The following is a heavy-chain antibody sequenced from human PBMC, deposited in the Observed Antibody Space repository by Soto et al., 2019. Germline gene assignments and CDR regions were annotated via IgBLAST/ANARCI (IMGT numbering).Heavy chain of an antibody. CDR2: ISGSGGST. J-gene: IGHJ4*02. CDR3: AKAHTFRFYYFTGGDY. V-gene: IGHV3-23*01. Sequence: GGSLRLSCGASGFNFRLYPMAWVRQAPGKGLEWVSSISGSGGSTFYADSVKGWFTISRDNSKNTLYLQMDTLRAGDSAVYYCAKAHTFRFYYFTGGDYWGQGTLVTVSS. D-gene: IGHD3-22*01. CDR1: GFNFRLYP.